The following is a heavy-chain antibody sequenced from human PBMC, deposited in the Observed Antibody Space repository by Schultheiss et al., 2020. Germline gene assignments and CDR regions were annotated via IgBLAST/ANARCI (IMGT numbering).Heavy chain of an antibody. CDR2: IHYSGST. CDR3: ARWFGELYYGMDV. J-gene: IGHJ6*02. Sequence: SETLSLTCTVSGGSISSYYWSWIRQPPGKGLEWIGYIHYSGSTIYHPSLKSRVTISVDTSENQFSLKLSSVTAADTAVYYCARWFGELYYGMDVWGQGTTVTVSS. CDR1: GGSISSYY. V-gene: IGHV4-59*08. D-gene: IGHD3-10*01.